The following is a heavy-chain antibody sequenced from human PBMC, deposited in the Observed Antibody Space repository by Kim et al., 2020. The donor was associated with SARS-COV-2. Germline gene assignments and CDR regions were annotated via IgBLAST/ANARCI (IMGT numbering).Heavy chain of an antibody. D-gene: IGHD2-2*01. Sequence: SETLSLTCTVSGGSISSGGYYWSWIRQHPGKGLEWIGYIYYSGSTYYNPSLKSRVTISVYTSKNQFSLKLSSVTAADTAVYYCAREAVVVPAAMHYYYYYMDVCGKGTTVTVSS. CDR3: AREAVVVPAAMHYYYYYMDV. CDR2: IYYSGST. J-gene: IGHJ6*03. V-gene: IGHV4-31*03. CDR1: GGSISSGGYY.